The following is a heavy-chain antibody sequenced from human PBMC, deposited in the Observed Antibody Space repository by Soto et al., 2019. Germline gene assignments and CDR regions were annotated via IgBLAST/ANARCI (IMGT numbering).Heavy chain of an antibody. V-gene: IGHV4-38-2*02. CDR1: DYSISRCYY. CDR2: IFDNGNA. D-gene: IGHD3-22*01. J-gene: IGHJ4*01. Sequence: NPSETLSLTCRVSDYSISRCYYWGWIRQPPGRVLEWIGIIFDNGNAYYTPSLKRRVTISVDTSKNQFSLTLTSVTAADTAVYYCERDYSDTNGYYYFDYWGHGTLVTVLL. CDR3: ERDYSDTNGYYYFDY.